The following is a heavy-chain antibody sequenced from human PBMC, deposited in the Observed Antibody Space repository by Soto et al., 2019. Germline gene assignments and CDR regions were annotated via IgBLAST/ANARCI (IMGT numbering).Heavy chain of an antibody. V-gene: IGHV3-33*01. CDR3: ARGEWNYGFLSGDAFDI. J-gene: IGHJ3*02. CDR2: IWYDGSNK. Sequence: GGSLRLSCAASGFTFSSYGMHWVRQAPGKGLEWVAVIWYDGSNKYYADSVKGRFTISRDNSKNTLYLQMNSLRAEDTAVYYCARGEWNYGFLSGDAFDIWGQGTMVTVSS. D-gene: IGHD1-7*01. CDR1: GFTFSSYG.